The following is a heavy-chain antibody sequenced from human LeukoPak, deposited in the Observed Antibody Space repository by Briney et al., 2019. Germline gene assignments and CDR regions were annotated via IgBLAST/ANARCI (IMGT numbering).Heavy chain of an antibody. CDR2: INHTGST. V-gene: IGHV4-34*01. CDR3: ARGPYSYDSSGAFDI. CDR1: GGSFSGHY. Sequence: SETLSLTCAVYGGSFSGHYWSWIRQPPGKGLEWIGEINHTGSTNYNPSLKSRVSISVDRSKNQFSLNLSSVTAADTAVYFCARGPYSYDSSGAFDIWGQGTMVTVSS. J-gene: IGHJ3*02. D-gene: IGHD3-22*01.